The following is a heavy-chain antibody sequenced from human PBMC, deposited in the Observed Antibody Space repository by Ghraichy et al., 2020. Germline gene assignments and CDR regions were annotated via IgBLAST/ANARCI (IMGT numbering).Heavy chain of an antibody. V-gene: IGHV3-48*02. J-gene: IGHJ5*02. CDR2: ISSSSSTI. Sequence: DSYISSSSSTIYYADSVKCRFTISRDNAKHSLYLQMNSLRDEDTAVYYCARDHQQLGRYNNWFDPWG. D-gene: IGHD6-13*01. CDR3: ARDHQQLGRYNNWFDP.